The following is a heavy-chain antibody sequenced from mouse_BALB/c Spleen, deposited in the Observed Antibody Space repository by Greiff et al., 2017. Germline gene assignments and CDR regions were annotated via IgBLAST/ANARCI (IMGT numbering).Heavy chain of an antibody. CDR1: GFSLTSYG. CDR3: ARNYYGYYYAMDY. D-gene: IGHD1-2*01. J-gene: IGHJ4*01. Sequence: QVQLQQSGPGLVQPSQSLSITCTVSGFSLTSYGVHWVRQSPGKGLEWLGVIWSGGSTDYNAAFISRLSISKYNSKSQVFLKRNSLQANDTAIYYCARNYYGYYYAMDYWGQGTSVTVSS. V-gene: IGHV2-2*02. CDR2: IWSGGST.